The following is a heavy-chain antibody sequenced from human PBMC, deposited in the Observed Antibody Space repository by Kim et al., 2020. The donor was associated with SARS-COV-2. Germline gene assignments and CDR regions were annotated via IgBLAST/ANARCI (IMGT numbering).Heavy chain of an antibody. CDR2: IIPIFGTA. J-gene: IGHJ4*02. V-gene: IGHV1-69*13. Sequence: SVKVSCKASGGTFSSYAISWVRQAPGQGLEWMGGIIPIFGTANYAQKFQGRVTITADESTSTAYMELSSLRSEDTAVYYCASGSVEMATSFDYWGQGTLVTVSS. CDR1: GGTFSSYA. CDR3: ASGSVEMATSFDY. D-gene: IGHD5-12*01.